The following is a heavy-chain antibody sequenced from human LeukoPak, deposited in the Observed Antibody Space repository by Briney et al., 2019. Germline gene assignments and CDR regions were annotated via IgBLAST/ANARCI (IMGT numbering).Heavy chain of an antibody. CDR1: GYSFTSYW. V-gene: IGHV5-51*01. J-gene: IGHJ4*02. CDR3: ARHAVGRDDYGDYVGYFDY. D-gene: IGHD4-17*01. CDR2: IYPDDSDT. Sequence: TGESLKISCKGSGYSFTSYWIGWVRQMPGKGPEWMGIIYPDDSDTRNSPSLQGQVAISADKSISTAYLQWSSLKASDTAMYYCARHAVGRDDYGDYVGYFDYWGQGTLVTVSS.